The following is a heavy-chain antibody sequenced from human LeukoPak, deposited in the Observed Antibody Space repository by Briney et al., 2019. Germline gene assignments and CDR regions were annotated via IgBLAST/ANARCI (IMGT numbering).Heavy chain of an antibody. V-gene: IGHV3-9*01. D-gene: IGHD6-13*01. J-gene: IGHJ4*02. CDR1: GFTFSSYS. CDR3: AKAPYSSSWYTELDY. CDR2: ISWNSGTI. Sequence: GGSLRLSCAASGFTFSSYSMNWVRQAPGKGLEWVSGISWNSGTIGYADSVKGRFTISRDNAKNSLYLQMNSLRAEDTALYYCAKAPYSSSWYTELDYWGQGTPVTVSS.